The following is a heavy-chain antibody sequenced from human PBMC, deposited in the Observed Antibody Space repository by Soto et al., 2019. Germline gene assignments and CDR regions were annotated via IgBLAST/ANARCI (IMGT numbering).Heavy chain of an antibody. D-gene: IGHD2-2*01. CDR3: ARGRVPAAMFGSFDY. CDR1: GGSISSGGYY. CDR2: IYYSGST. Sequence: PSETLSLTCTVSGGSISSGGYYWSWIRQHPGKGLEWIGYIYYSGSTYYNPSLKSRVTISVDTSKNQFSLKLSSVTAADTAVYYCARGRVPAAMFGSFDYWGQGTLVTVSS. V-gene: IGHV4-31*03. J-gene: IGHJ4*02.